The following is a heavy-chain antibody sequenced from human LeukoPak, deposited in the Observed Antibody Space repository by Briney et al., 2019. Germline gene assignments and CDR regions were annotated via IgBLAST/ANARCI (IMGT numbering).Heavy chain of an antibody. CDR1: GFTVSSNY. CDR3: AKHSSGYLGSNWFDP. Sequence: QTGGSLRLSCAASGFTVSSNYMSWVRQAPGKGLEWVSVIYSGGSTYYADSVKGRFTISRDNSKNTLYLQMNSLRAEDTAVYYCAKHSSGYLGSNWFDPWGQGTLVTVSS. D-gene: IGHD3-22*01. J-gene: IGHJ5*02. V-gene: IGHV3-66*02. CDR2: IYSGGST.